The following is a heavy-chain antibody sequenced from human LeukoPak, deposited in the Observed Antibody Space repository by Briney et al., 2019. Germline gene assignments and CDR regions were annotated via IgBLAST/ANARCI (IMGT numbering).Heavy chain of an antibody. V-gene: IGHV3-23*01. D-gene: IGHD6-13*01. Sequence: GGSLRLSCAASGFIFSTYSMNWVRRAPGKGLEWVSSFSFNGESTYYADSAKGRFTISRDNSKNTLYLQMNSLRAEDTAVYYCARFGRETVGSSWYSNWFDPWGQGTLVTVSS. CDR3: ARFGRETVGSSWYSNWFDP. CDR1: GFIFSTYS. CDR2: FSFNGEST. J-gene: IGHJ5*02.